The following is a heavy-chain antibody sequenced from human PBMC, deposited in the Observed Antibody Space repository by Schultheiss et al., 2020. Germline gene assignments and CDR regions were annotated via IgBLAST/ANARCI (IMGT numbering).Heavy chain of an antibody. J-gene: IGHJ5*02. D-gene: IGHD2-2*01. CDR3: ARGYCSSTSCPGNWFDP. Sequence: GGSLRLSCKASGYTFTGYYMHWVRQAPGQGLEWMGRINPNSGGTNYAQKFQGRVTMTRDTSISTAYMELSRLRSDDTAVYYCARGYCSSTSCPGNWFDPWGQGTLVTVSS. CDR1: GYTFTGYY. V-gene: IGHV1-2*06. CDR2: INPNSGGT.